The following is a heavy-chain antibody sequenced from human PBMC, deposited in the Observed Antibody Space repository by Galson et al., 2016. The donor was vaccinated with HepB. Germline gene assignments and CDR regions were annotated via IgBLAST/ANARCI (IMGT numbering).Heavy chain of an antibody. CDR1: GFTFSSYR. J-gene: IGHJ4*02. CDR2: IDEDGSEK. V-gene: IGHV3-7*03. Sequence: SLRLSCAASGFTFSSYRMVWVRQAPGEGLKWVANIDEDGSEKHYVDSVKGRFTISRDNVKNSLYLQMNSLRVEDTAVYFCAREPFISPRDYWGPGTLVTVSA. D-gene: IGHD2/OR15-2a*01. CDR3: AREPFISPRDY.